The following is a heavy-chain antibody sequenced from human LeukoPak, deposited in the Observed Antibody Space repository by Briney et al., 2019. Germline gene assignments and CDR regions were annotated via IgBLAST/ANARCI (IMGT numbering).Heavy chain of an antibody. CDR3: ARGGGKLMVAAAVCFDY. D-gene: IGHD2-15*01. CDR1: GGSFSGYY. V-gene: IGHV4-34*01. Sequence: PSEALCLTCAVYGGSFSGYYGSWIRQPPGKGLEWIGEINHSGSTNYNPSLKSRVNISVDTSKNQSSLKLSSVTAADTAVYYRARGGGKLMVAAAVCFDYRGQRAPFTVSS. J-gene: IGHJ4*02. CDR2: INHSGST.